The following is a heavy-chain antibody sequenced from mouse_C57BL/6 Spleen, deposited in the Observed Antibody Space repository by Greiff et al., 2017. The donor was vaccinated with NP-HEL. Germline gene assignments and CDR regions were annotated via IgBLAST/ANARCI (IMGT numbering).Heavy chain of an antibody. CDR2: ISDGGSYT. J-gene: IGHJ4*01. CDR3: ARDGYYYAMDY. V-gene: IGHV5-4*01. Sequence: EVQRVESGGGLVKPGGSLKLSCAASGFTFSSYAMSWVRQTPEKRLEWVATISDGGSYTYYPDNVKGRFTISRDNAKNNLYLQMSHLKSEDTAMYYCARDGYYYAMDYWGQGTSVTVSS. D-gene: IGHD1-2*01. CDR1: GFTFSSYA.